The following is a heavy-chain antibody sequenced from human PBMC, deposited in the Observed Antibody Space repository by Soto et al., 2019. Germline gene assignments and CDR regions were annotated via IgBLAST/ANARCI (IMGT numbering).Heavy chain of an antibody. D-gene: IGHD6-19*01. V-gene: IGHV3-23*01. CDR1: GFTFSSYA. CDR2: ISGSGGST. CDR3: AKMRVAVAGDFDY. Sequence: PGGSLRLSCAASGFTFSSYAMSWVRQARGKGLEWVSAISGSGGSTYYADSVKGRFTISRDNSKNMLYLQMNSVRAEDTAVYYCAKMRVAVAGDFDYWGQGTLVTVSS. J-gene: IGHJ4*02.